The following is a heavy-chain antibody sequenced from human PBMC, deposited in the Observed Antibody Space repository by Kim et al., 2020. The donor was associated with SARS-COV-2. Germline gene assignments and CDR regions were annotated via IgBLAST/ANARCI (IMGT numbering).Heavy chain of an antibody. V-gene: IGHV6-1*01. D-gene: IGHD1-26*01. CDR3: ARGCWEFDY. CDR2: TYYRSKWYK. CDR1: GDSVSSNSAA. Sequence: SQTLSLTCAISGDSVSSNSAAWNWIRQSPSRGLEWLGRTYYRSKWYKDYALSVKSRITIIPDTSKNQFSLPLNSVTTDDTAVYYCARGCWEFDYCGQGTLVNVST. J-gene: IGHJ4*02.